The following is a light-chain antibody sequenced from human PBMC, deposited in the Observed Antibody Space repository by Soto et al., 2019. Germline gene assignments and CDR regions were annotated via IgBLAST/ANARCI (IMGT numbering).Light chain of an antibody. V-gene: IGLV1-51*01. Sequence: QSVLTQPPSVSAAPGQKVTISGSGSGSNIGNNYVSWYQQLPGTAPKLLIYDNNKRPSGIPDRFSGSKSGTSATLGITGLQTGDEADYYCGTWDSSLSAGQFGGGTKLTVL. CDR3: GTWDSSLSAGQ. CDR2: DNN. J-gene: IGLJ2*01. CDR1: GSNIGNNY.